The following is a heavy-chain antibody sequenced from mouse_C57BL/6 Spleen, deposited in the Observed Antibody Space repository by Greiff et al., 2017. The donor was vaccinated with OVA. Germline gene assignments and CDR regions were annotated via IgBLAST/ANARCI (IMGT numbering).Heavy chain of an antibody. D-gene: IGHD2-4*01. V-gene: IGHV5-4*01. J-gene: IGHJ2*01. CDR1: GFTFSSYA. CDR2: ISDGGGYT. Sequence: EVMLVESGGGLVKPGGSLKLSCAASGFTFSSYAMSWVRQTPEKRLEWVATISDGGGYTYYPDNVKGRFTISRDNAKNNLYLQMSHLKSEDTAMYYCARERGDDYDLLDYWGQGTTLTVSS. CDR3: ARERGDDYDLLDY.